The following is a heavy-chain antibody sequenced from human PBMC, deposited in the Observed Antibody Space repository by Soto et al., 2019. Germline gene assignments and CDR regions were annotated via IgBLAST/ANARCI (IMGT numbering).Heavy chain of an antibody. CDR3: ARHKVPDYDPTRGVSFDY. CDR1: GYSFTSYW. V-gene: IGHV5-51*01. Sequence: EVQLVQSGAEVKKPGESLKISCKGSGYSFTSYWIGWVRQMPGKGLEWMAIIYPGDSDTRYSPSFQGQVTISADKSISTAYLRWSSLKASDTAMYYCARHKVPDYDPTRGVSFDYWGQGTLVTVSS. J-gene: IGHJ4*02. D-gene: IGHD3-16*01. CDR2: IYPGDSDT.